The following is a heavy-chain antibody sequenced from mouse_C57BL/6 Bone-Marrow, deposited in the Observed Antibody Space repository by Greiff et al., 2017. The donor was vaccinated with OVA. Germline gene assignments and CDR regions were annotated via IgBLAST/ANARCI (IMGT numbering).Heavy chain of an antibody. CDR1: GFTFSDFY. Sequence: EVKVVESGGGLVQSGRSLRLSCATSGFTFSDFYMEWVRQAPGKGLEWIAASRNKANDYTTEYSASVKGRFIVSRDTSQSILYLQMNALRAEDTAIYYCARDARLRHFDYWGQGTTLTVSS. D-gene: IGHD2-2*01. J-gene: IGHJ2*01. V-gene: IGHV7-1*01. CDR3: ARDARLRHFDY. CDR2: SRNKANDYTT.